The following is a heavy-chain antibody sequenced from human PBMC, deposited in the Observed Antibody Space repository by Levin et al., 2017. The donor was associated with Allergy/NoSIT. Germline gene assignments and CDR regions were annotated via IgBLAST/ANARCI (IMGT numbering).Heavy chain of an antibody. CDR1: GFTFSSYS. CDR2: ISSSSSYI. V-gene: IGHV3-21*01. Sequence: AGGSLRLSCAASGFTFSSYSMNWVRQAPGKGLEWVSSISSSSSYIYYADSVKGRFTISRDNAKNSLYLQMNSLRAEDTAVYYCARGRNIVVVPAAMPADYWGQGTLVTVSS. D-gene: IGHD2-2*01. CDR3: ARGRNIVVVPAAMPADY. J-gene: IGHJ4*02.